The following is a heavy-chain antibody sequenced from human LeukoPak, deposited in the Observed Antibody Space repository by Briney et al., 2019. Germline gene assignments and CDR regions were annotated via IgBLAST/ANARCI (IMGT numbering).Heavy chain of an antibody. CDR2: TYYRSKYYK. CDR3: EREARHDRTNNGKTVFVAGVFDY. CDR1: GDSFSSNSAA. J-gene: IGHJ4*02. V-gene: IGHV6-1*01. D-gene: IGHD1-14*01. Sequence: SQTLTLTCAISGDSFSSNSAAWNWVTQAPSRVLESFGRTYYRSKYYKDYAVSGKTRITINPDKSKYQFSNQLNSVTPDDTAVYYCEREARHDRTNNGKTVFVAGVFDYGRERPVVTVS.